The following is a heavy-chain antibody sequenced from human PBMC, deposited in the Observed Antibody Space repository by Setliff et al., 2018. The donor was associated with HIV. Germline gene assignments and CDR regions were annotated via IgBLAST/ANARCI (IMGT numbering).Heavy chain of an antibody. CDR3: ARDLGSAYSYAQGRFDP. V-gene: IGHV4-38-2*02. CDR2: IHQSGST. J-gene: IGHJ5*02. Sequence: PSETLSLTCTVSGYSISSGYYWGWSRQPPGKGLEWIGSIHQSGSTYYNSSLKSRVTMSVDTSKNKFSLKLSSVTAADTAVYYCARDLGSAYSYAQGRFDPWGQGTLVTVSS. CDR1: GYSISSGYY. D-gene: IGHD5-18*01.